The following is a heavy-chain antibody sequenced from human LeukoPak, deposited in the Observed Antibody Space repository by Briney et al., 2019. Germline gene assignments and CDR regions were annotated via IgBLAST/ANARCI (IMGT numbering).Heavy chain of an antibody. CDR1: GATFTNYG. D-gene: IGHD5-12*01. V-gene: IGHV1-18*01. CDR3: ARARDGYNPTADY. Sequence: ASVKVSCKASGATFTNYGISWVRQAPGQGLEWMGWISAYNGNTNYAQKVQGRVTMTTDTSTSTAYMELRSLRSDDTAVYYCARARDGYNPTADYWGQGTLVTVSS. J-gene: IGHJ4*02. CDR2: ISAYNGNT.